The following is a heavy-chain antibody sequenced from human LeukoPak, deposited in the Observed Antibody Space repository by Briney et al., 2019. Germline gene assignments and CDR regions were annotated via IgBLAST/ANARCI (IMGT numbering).Heavy chain of an antibody. V-gene: IGHV3-23*01. Sequence: GGSLRLSCAASRFTFTSYAMSWVRQAPGKGLEWVSAISGSGVTTYYTDSVRGRSTISRDNSTNTLYLQMNTLRAEDTAVYYCATGRGSSAYYYHYYYYMDVWGKGTTVTVSS. J-gene: IGHJ6*03. D-gene: IGHD3-22*01. CDR3: ATGRGSSAYYYHYYYYMDV. CDR2: ISGSGVTT. CDR1: RFTFTSYA.